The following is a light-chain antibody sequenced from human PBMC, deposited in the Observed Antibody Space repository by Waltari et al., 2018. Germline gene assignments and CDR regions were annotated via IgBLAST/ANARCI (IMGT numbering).Light chain of an antibody. Sequence: DIVMTQSPAFLAVSLGARATINCKTSHSVFFPSNNKSYLAWYQEKPRQPPKLLISWASTRESGVPDRFSGSGSGTQFTLTISSLQAEDVAVYSCQQYYGIPLTFGGGTKVEIK. CDR3: QQYYGIPLT. CDR1: HSVFFPSNNKSY. CDR2: WAS. V-gene: IGKV4-1*01. J-gene: IGKJ4*01.